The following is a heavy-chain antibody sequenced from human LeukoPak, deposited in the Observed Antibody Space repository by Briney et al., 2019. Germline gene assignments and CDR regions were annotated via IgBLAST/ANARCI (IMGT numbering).Heavy chain of an antibody. D-gene: IGHD2-2*01. CDR2: ISSSSSYT. J-gene: IGHJ4*02. V-gene: IGHV3-11*03. Sequence: PGGALRLSCAASVLTFIDYYMRWIRQARGRGLEGVGYISSSSSYTNYAVSVKGRFTISRDNAKNSLYLQMKSLRAEDTSVYYCARLYCSSTSCQCRGRCDDYWGQGTLVTVSS. CDR3: ARLYCSSTSCQCRGRCDDY. CDR1: VLTFIDYY.